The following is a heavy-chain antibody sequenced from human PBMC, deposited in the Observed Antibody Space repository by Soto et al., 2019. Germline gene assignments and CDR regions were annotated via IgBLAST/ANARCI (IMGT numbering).Heavy chain of an antibody. CDR2: TYYRSKWYN. Sequence: PSQTLSLTCAISGDSVSSNSAAWNWIRQSPSRGLEWLGRTYYRSKWYNDYAVSVKSRITISPDTSKNQFSLQLNSVTPEDTAVYYCARVIAAAGTGFGYGMDVWGQGTTVTVSS. D-gene: IGHD6-13*01. CDR3: ARVIAAAGTGFGYGMDV. V-gene: IGHV6-1*01. CDR1: GDSVSSNSAA. J-gene: IGHJ6*02.